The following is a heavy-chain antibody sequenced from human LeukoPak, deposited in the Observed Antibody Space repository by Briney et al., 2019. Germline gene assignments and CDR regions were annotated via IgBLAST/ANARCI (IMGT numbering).Heavy chain of an antibody. D-gene: IGHD2-15*01. Sequence: SETLSLTCAVYGGSFSGYYWSWIRQPPGKGLEWIGEINHSGSTNYNPSLKSRVAISVGTSKNQFSLKLSSVTAADTAVYYCARIYCSGGSCYYFDYRGQGTLVTVSS. CDR1: GGSFSGYY. CDR3: ARIYCSGGSCYYFDY. J-gene: IGHJ4*02. CDR2: INHSGST. V-gene: IGHV4-34*01.